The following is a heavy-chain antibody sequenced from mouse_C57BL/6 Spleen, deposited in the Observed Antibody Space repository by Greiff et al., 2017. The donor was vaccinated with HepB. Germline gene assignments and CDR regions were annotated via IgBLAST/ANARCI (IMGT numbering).Heavy chain of an antibody. CDR2: IHTNSGST. V-gene: IGHV1-64*01. Sequence: QVQLQHPGAELVKPGASVKLSCKASGYTFTSYWMHWVKQRPGQGLEWIGMIHTNSGSTNYNEKFKSKATLTVDKSSSTAYMQLSSLTSEDSAVYDCARYGSSFYYAMDYWGQGTSVTVSS. D-gene: IGHD1-1*01. CDR3: ARYGSSFYYAMDY. J-gene: IGHJ4*01. CDR1: GYTFTSYW.